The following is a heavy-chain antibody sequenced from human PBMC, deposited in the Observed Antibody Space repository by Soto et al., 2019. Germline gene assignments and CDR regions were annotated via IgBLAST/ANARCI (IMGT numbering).Heavy chain of an antibody. D-gene: IGHD3-10*01. Sequence: GGSLRLSCAASGFTFSSYAMSWVRQAPGKGLEWVSAISGSGGSTYYADSVKGRFTISRDNSKNTLYLQMNSLRAEDTAVYYCAKDQYYYGSGSYYNRFYGMDAWGQGTTVTVSS. V-gene: IGHV3-23*01. CDR3: AKDQYYYGSGSYYNRFYGMDA. CDR1: GFTFSSYA. CDR2: ISGSGGST. J-gene: IGHJ6*02.